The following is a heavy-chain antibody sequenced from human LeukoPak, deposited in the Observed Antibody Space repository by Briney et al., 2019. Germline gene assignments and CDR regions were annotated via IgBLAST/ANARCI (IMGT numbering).Heavy chain of an antibody. CDR1: GGSISSGGYY. CDR2: IYYSGST. J-gene: IGHJ4*02. V-gene: IGHV4-31*03. D-gene: IGHD3-22*01. CDR3: ARGRITMIVVHPLDY. Sequence: SQTLSLTCTVSGGSISSGGYYWSWIRQHPGKGLGWIGYIYYSGSTYYNPSLKSRVTISVDTSKNQFSLKLSSVTAADTAVYYCARGRITMIVVHPLDYWGQGTLVTVSS.